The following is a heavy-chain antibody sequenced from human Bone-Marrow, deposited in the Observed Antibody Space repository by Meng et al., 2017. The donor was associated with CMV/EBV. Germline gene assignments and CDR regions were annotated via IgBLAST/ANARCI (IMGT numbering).Heavy chain of an antibody. D-gene: IGHD4-17*01. CDR2: INSDGSST. CDR1: GFTFSSYW. J-gene: IGHJ4*02. Sequence: GESLKISCAGSGFTFSSYWMHWVRQAPGKGLVWVSRINSDGSSTSYADSVKGRFTISRDNSKTTLYLQMNSLRAEDTAVYYCAKDHSFYGDYVPPQNWGQGTLVNGAS. CDR3: AKDHSFYGDYVPPQN. V-gene: IGHV3-74*01.